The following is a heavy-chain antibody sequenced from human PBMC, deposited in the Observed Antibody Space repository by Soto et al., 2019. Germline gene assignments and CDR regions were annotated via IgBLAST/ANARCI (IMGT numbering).Heavy chain of an antibody. CDR2: IIPILGIA. J-gene: IGHJ4*02. D-gene: IGHD2-2*01. Sequence: ASVKVSCKASGGTFSSYTISWVRQAPGQGLEWMGRIIPILGIANYAQKFQGRVTITADKSTSTAYMELSSLRSEDTAVYYCAICSSTSCSQGGGSYWGQGTLVTVSS. CDR1: GGTFSSYT. CDR3: AICSSTSCSQGGGSY. V-gene: IGHV1-69*02.